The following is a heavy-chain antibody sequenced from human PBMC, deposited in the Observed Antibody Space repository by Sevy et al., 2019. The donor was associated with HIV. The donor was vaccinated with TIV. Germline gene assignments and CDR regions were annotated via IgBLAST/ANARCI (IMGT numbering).Heavy chain of an antibody. D-gene: IGHD1-7*01. CDR1: GFTFSDYG. V-gene: IGHV3-33*01. J-gene: IGHJ4*02. Sequence: GGSLRLSCAASGFTFSDYGMHWVRQAPGKGLEWVAVIWSDGSNKYYGDSVKGRFTITRDSSKNTLLLQMNSLRVEDTDVAYCAREERSGTTTSFDYWGQGALVSVSS. CDR2: IWSDGSNK. CDR3: AREERSGTTTSFDY.